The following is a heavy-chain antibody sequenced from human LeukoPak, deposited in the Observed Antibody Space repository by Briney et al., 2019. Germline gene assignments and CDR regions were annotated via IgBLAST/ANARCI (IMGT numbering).Heavy chain of an antibody. CDR1: GYIFTSYG. V-gene: IGHV1-18*01. CDR2: ISAYNGNT. CDR3: ARADVAVAGAPFNDY. J-gene: IGHJ4*02. D-gene: IGHD6-19*01. Sequence: GASVKVSCKASGYIFTSYGISWVRQAPGQGLEWMGWISAYNGNTNYAQKLQGRVTMTTDTSTSTAYMELRSLRSDDTAVYYCARADVAVAGAPFNDYWGQGTLVTVSS.